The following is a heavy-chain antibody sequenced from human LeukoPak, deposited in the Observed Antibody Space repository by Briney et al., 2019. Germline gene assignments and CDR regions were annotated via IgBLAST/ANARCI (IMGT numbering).Heavy chain of an antibody. V-gene: IGHV4-61*02. J-gene: IGHJ4*02. Sequence: SETLSLTCTVSGGSISRGSYYWSWIRQPAGKGLVWIGRIYTSGSTNYNPSLKSRVTISVDTSKNQFSLKLSSVTAADTAVYYCASAYYDFWSGLGYWGQGTLVTVSS. D-gene: IGHD3-3*01. CDR2: IYTSGST. CDR3: ASAYYDFWSGLGY. CDR1: GGSISRGSYY.